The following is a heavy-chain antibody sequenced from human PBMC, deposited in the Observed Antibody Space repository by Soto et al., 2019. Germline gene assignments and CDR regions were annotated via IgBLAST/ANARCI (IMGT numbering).Heavy chain of an antibody. D-gene: IGHD3-22*01. CDR3: ARDLYYYDSSGYYPGGFQH. CDR2: ISSSSSYI. Sequence: PGGSLRLSCAASGFTFSSYSMNWVRQAPGKGLEWVSSISSSSSYIYYADSVKGRFTISRDNAKNSLYLQMNSLRAEDTAVYYCARDLYYYDSSGYYPGGFQHWGQGTLVTVSS. V-gene: IGHV3-21*01. CDR1: GFTFSSYS. J-gene: IGHJ1*01.